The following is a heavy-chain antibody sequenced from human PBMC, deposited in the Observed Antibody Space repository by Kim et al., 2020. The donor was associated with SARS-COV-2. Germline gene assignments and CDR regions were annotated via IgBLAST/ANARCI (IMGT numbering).Heavy chain of an antibody. CDR3: ARGRRSGPLNWFDP. V-gene: IGHV4-34*01. J-gene: IGHJ5*02. Sequence: NPPPQCRVTISVDTAKHQFSLKLSSVTAADTAGYYCARGRRSGPLNWFDPWGQGTLVTVSS. D-gene: IGHD3-10*01.